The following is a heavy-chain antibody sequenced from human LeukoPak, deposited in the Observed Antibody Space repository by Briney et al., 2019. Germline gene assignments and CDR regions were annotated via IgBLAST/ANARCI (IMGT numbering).Heavy chain of an antibody. V-gene: IGHV4-59*12. CDR1: GGSISSYY. CDR2: IYHSGST. Sequence: SETLSLTCTVSGGSISSYYWSWIRQPPGKGLEWIGEIYHSGSTNYNPSLKSRVTISVDKSKNQFSLKLSSVTAADTAVYYCARVGQQLVLDYWGQGTLVTVSS. CDR3: ARVGQQLVLDY. D-gene: IGHD6-13*01. J-gene: IGHJ4*02.